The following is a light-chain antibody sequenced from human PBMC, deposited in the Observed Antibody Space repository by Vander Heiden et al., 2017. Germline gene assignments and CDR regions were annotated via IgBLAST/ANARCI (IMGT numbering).Light chain of an antibody. CDR2: AAS. Sequence: IQMTQSLSSLPASVGDRVTITCRASQSISSYLNWYQQKPGKAPKRLIYAASSLQSGVPSRFSGSGSETDFTLTISSLQPEDFATYYCQQSYSTLLTFGGGTKVEIK. CDR1: QSISSY. J-gene: IGKJ4*01. CDR3: QQSYSTLLT. V-gene: IGKV1-39*01.